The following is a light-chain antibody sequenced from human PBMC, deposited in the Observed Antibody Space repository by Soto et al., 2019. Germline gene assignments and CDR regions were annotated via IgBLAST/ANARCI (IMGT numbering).Light chain of an antibody. V-gene: IGKV3-20*01. CDR3: QHHGGSIT. Sequence: EIVLTQSPGTLSLSPGERATLSCRASQSVSSNSLAWYLQKPGQAPRLLIYGAYNRATGIADRFSGSGSGADFTLTISRLEPEDFAVYFWQHHGGSITFGQGTRLDIK. J-gene: IGKJ5*01. CDR1: QSVSSNS. CDR2: GAY.